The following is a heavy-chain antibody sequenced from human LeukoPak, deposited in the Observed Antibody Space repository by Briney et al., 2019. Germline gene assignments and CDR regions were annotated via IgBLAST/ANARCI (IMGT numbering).Heavy chain of an antibody. D-gene: IGHD3-16*01. CDR2: ISGSGGST. V-gene: IGHV3-23*01. CDR1: GFTFSSYA. Sequence: QPGGSLRLSCAASGFTFSSYAMSWVRQAPGKGLEWVSAISGSGGSTYYADSVKGRFTISRDNSKNKLYLQMSSMRAEDTAVYSCAKDGGELDAFDIWGQGTMVTVSS. J-gene: IGHJ3*02. CDR3: AKDGGELDAFDI.